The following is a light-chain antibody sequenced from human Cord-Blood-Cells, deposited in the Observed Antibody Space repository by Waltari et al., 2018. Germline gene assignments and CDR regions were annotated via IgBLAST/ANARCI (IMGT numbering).Light chain of an antibody. CDR3: QQSYSTLWT. Sequence: DIQMTQSPSSLSTSVGDRVTITFRASQSISSYLNWYQQKPGKAPKLLIYAASSLQSGVPSSFSGSGSGTDFTLTISSLQPEDFATYYCQQSYSTLWTFGQGTKVEIK. V-gene: IGKV1-39*01. CDR1: QSISSY. J-gene: IGKJ1*01. CDR2: AAS.